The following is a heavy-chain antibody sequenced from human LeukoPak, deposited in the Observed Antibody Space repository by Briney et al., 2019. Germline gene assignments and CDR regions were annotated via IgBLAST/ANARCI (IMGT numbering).Heavy chain of an antibody. J-gene: IGHJ5*02. D-gene: IGHD2-15*01. Sequence: SETLSLTCIVSGGSISSYYWSWIRQPPGKGLEWIGYIYYSGSTNYNPSLKSRVTISVDTSKNQFSLKLSSVTAADTAVYYCARIYCSGGSCYSGRNWFDPWGQGTLVTVSS. CDR2: IYYSGST. V-gene: IGHV4-59*01. CDR3: ARIYCSGGSCYSGRNWFDP. CDR1: GGSISSYY.